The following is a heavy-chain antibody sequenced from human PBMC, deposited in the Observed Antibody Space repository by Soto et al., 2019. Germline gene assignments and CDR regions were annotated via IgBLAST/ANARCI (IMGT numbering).Heavy chain of an antibody. J-gene: IGHJ6*02. V-gene: IGHV3-53*01. D-gene: IGHD4-17*01. CDR2: LYNFGST. CDR3: AIDCPTNYGDDCMDV. CDR1: GFTVSSSY. Sequence: EVQLVESGGGLIQPGGSLRLSCAASGFTVSSSYMSWVRQAPGKGLEWVSVLYNFGSTYYADAVKGRFSISRDNSKNTLYLHMNSLRGEDTSVYYCAIDCPTNYGDDCMDVGGQGTTVTVS.